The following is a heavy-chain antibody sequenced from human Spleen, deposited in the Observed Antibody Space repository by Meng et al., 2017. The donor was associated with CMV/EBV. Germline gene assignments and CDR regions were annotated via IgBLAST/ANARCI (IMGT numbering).Heavy chain of an antibody. CDR2: ISSKSTYI. V-gene: IGHV3-21*01. CDR1: GFTFSSYA. CDR3: TREYYDFWNGYPQGTMDV. Sequence: GGSLRLSCAASGFTFSSYAMSWVRQAPGKGLEWVASISSKSTYIYYADSVKGRFTISRDNAKDSLYLQMNSLRAEDTAVYYCTREYYDFWNGYPQGTMDVWGQGTTVTVSS. J-gene: IGHJ6*02. D-gene: IGHD3-3*01.